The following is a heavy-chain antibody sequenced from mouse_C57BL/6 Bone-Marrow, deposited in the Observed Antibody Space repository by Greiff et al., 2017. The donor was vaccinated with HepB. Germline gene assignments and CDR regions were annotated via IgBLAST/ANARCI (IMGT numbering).Heavy chain of an antibody. D-gene: IGHD1-3*01. V-gene: IGHV5-4*01. CDR1: GFTFSSYA. CDR2: ISDGGSYT. J-gene: IGHJ2*01. Sequence: EVQRVESGGGLVKPGGSLKLSCAASGFTFSSYAMSWVRQTPEKRLEWVATISDGGSYTYYPDNVKGRFTISRDNAKNNLYLQMSHLKSEDTAMYYCAREALYTGYWGQGTTLTVSS. CDR3: AREALYTGY.